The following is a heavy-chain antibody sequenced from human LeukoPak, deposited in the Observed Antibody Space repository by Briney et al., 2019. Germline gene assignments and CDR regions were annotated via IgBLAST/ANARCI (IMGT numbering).Heavy chain of an antibody. CDR3: ASALGSSGWYTN. CDR1: GGSISSYY. CDR2: IYYSGST. Sequence: KPSETLSLTCTVSGGSISSYYWSWIRQPPGKGLEWIGYIYYSGSTNYNPSLKSRVTISADTSKNQFSLKLSSVTAADTAVYYCASALGSSGWYTNWGQGTLVTVSS. V-gene: IGHV4-59*01. D-gene: IGHD6-19*01. J-gene: IGHJ4*02.